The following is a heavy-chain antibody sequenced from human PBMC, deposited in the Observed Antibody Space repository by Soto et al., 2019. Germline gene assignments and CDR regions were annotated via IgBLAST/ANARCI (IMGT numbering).Heavy chain of an antibody. CDR1: GFTFGDYA. D-gene: IGHD2-15*01. Sequence: GGSLRLSCTASGFTFGDYAMSWFHQAPGKGLEWVGFIRSKAYGGTTEYAASVKGRFTISRDDSKSIAYLQMNSLKTEDTAVYYCSRGAYCSGGSCYSGNWFDPWGQGTLVTVSS. CDR3: SRGAYCSGGSCYSGNWFDP. J-gene: IGHJ5*02. V-gene: IGHV3-49*03. CDR2: IRSKAYGGTT.